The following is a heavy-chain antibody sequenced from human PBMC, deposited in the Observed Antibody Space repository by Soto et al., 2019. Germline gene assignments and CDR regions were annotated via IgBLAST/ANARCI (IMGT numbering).Heavy chain of an antibody. CDR2: ISASGGST. Sequence: EVQLLESGGGLVRPGGSLRLSCAASGFTFRTCAMRWVRQAPGKGLEWISGISASGGSTFYADSVQGRFTITRDNSESTLFLQTKSLRAEDTAIYYCAKRPENSSGWLDDWGQGTLVTVSS. V-gene: IGHV3-23*01. D-gene: IGHD6-19*01. CDR3: AKRPENSSGWLDD. J-gene: IGHJ4*02. CDR1: GFTFRTCA.